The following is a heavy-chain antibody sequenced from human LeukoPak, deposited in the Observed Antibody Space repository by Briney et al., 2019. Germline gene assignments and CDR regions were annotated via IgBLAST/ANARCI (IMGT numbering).Heavy chain of an antibody. CDR2: IIPIFGTA. CDR3: ARAGHYYDSSGYLLSYYFDY. CDR1: GGTFSSYA. Sequence: ASVKVSCKASGGTFSSYAISWVRQAPGQGLEWMGGIIPIFGTANYAQKFQGRVTITADKSTSTAYMELSRLRSDDTAVYYCARAGHYYDSSGYLLSYYFDYWGQGTLVTVSS. D-gene: IGHD3-22*01. J-gene: IGHJ4*02. V-gene: IGHV1-69*06.